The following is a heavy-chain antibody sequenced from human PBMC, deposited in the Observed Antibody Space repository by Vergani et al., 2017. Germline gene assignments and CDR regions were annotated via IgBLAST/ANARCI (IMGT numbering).Heavy chain of an antibody. CDR1: GGSISSYY. D-gene: IGHD5-12*01. J-gene: IGHJ6*02. CDR3: ARRSQRRYETYYYYGMDV. V-gene: IGHV4-59*01. Sequence: QVQLQESGPGLVKPSETLSLTCTVSGGSISSYYWSWIRQPPGKGLEWIGYIYYSGSTNYNPSLKSRVTISVDTSKNQFSLKLSSVTAADTAVYYCARRSQRRYETYYYYGMDVWSQGTTVTVSS. CDR2: IYYSGST.